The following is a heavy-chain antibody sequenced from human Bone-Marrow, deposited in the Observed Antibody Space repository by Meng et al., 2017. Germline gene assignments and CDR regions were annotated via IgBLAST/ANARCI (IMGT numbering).Heavy chain of an antibody. CDR3: ARELAAAGILGVYYYYGMDV. J-gene: IGHJ6*02. D-gene: IGHD6-13*01. V-gene: IGHV3-33*08. CDR2: IWYDGSNK. Sequence: GESLKISCAASGFTFSSYAMHWVRQAPGKGLEWVAVIWYDGSNKYYADSVKGRFTISRDNSKNTLYLQMNSLRAEDTAVYYCARELAAAGILGVYYYYGMDVWGQGTTVTVSS. CDR1: GFTFSSYA.